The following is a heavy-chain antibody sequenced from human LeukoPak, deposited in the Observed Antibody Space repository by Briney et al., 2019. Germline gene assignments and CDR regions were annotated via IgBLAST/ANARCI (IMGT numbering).Heavy chain of an antibody. J-gene: IGHJ3*01. D-gene: IGHD3-10*01. CDR1: GFSVSTNY. CDR3: ARGKTSDDIIEDAFDL. CDR2: IYSGSST. V-gene: IGHV3-66*01. Sequence: GGSLRLSCAASGFSVSTNYMTWVRQAPGKGLEWVSIIYSGSSTYYADSVRGRFIISRENSNNEVVLQMNSLRADDTALYYCARGKTSDDIIEDAFDLWGHGTMVTVSS.